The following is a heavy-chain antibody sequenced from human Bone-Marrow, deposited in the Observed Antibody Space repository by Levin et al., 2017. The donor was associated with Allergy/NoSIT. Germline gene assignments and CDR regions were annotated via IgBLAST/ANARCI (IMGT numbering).Heavy chain of an antibody. D-gene: IGHD5-12*01. Sequence: SQTLSLTCAVDGGSFSYYYWNWLHQPPGKGLEWIGEISHSGSTNHNPSLRSRVTLRVDTSKKQFSLMLRSVTAADTAVYYCARRGYSGYMDVWGKGTTVTVSS. CDR3: ARRGYSGYMDV. J-gene: IGHJ6*03. V-gene: IGHV4-34*01. CDR1: GGSFSYYY. CDR2: ISHSGST.